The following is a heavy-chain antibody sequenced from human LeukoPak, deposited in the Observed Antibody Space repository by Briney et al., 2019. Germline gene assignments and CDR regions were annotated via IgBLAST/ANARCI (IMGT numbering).Heavy chain of an antibody. CDR2: ISGSGGST. CDR3: AKSGNYYYYYMDV. V-gene: IGHV3-23*01. CDR1: GFTFSSYA. Sequence: TGGSLRLSCAASGFTFSSYAMSWVRQAPGKGLECVSAISGSGGSTYYADSVKGRFTISRDNSKNTLYLQMNSLRAEDTAVYYCAKSGNYYYYYMDVWGKGTTVTVSS. J-gene: IGHJ6*03. D-gene: IGHD1-26*01.